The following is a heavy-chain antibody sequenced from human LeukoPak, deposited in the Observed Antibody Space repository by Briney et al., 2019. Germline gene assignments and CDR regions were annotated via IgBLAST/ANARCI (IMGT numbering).Heavy chain of an antibody. D-gene: IGHD6-19*01. V-gene: IGHV3-9*01. CDR2: ISWNSGSI. J-gene: IGHJ4*02. Sequence: GRSLRLSCAASGFTFDDYAMHWVRQAPGKGLEWVSGISWNSGSIGYADSVKGRFTISRDNAKNSLYLQMNSLRAEDTALYYCAKATRPIAVAGKFDYWGQGTLVTVSS. CDR3: AKATRPIAVAGKFDY. CDR1: GFTFDDYA.